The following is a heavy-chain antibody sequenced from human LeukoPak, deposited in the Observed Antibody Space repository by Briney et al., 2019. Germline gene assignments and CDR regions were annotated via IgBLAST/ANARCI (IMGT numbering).Heavy chain of an antibody. CDR1: GYTFSLYG. D-gene: IGHD3-10*01. CDR3: AREGYYHGSGTYSPPKYYGMDV. J-gene: IGHJ6*02. V-gene: IGHV1-18*01. CDR2: ISDYNGNT. Sequence: GASVKVSCKASGYTFSLYGLSWVRQAPGQGVEWMGWISDYNGNTDYAQKFQGRVRLTTDTGTTTAYMELRGLRPDDTAVYFRAREGYYHGSGTYSPPKYYGMDVWGQGTMVTVSS.